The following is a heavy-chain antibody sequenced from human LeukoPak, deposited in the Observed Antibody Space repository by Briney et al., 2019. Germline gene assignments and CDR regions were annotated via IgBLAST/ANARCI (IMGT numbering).Heavy chain of an antibody. D-gene: IGHD5-24*01. J-gene: IGHJ4*01. CDR1: GFKFSSYW. Sequence: GGFLRLSCAVSGFKFSSYWMNWVRQVPGKGLMWVAHINTNGDSANYADSVKGRFTISRDNAKSTLSLQMNSLRAEDTAIYYCVRDNAYTFDYWGQGTLVTVSS. CDR2: INTNGDSA. V-gene: IGHV3-74*01. CDR3: VRDNAYTFDY.